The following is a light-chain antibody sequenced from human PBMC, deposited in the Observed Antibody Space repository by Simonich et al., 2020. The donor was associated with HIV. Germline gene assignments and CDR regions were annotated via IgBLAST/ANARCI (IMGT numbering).Light chain of an antibody. J-gene: IGKJ2*01. CDR2: DAS. CDR1: QSVRSSY. V-gene: IGKV3D-20*01. Sequence: EIVLTQSPATLSLSPGERATLSCGASQSVRSSYLAWYQQKPGLAPRLLIYDASSRATCIPDRFSGSGSGTDFTLTISRLEPEDFAVYYCQQYGGSPYTFGQGTKLEIK. CDR3: QQYGGSPYT.